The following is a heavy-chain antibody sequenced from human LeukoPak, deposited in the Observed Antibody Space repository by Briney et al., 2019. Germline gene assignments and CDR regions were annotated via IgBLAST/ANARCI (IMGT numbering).Heavy chain of an antibody. J-gene: IGHJ4*02. Sequence: SETLSLTCTVSGGSISSSTYYWGWIRQPPGKGLEWIGSISYTGSTYYNPSLKSRVTISVDTSKNQFSLKLSSVTAADTAVYYCAADYSGNYHVEFDYWGQGTLVTVSS. V-gene: IGHV4-39*07. CDR3: AADYSGNYHVEFDY. D-gene: IGHD1-26*01. CDR2: ISYTGST. CDR1: GGSISSSTYY.